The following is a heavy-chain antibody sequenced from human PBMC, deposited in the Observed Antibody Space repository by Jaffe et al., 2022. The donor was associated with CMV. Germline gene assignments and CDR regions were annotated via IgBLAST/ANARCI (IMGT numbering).Heavy chain of an antibody. CDR2: ISSGSTII. CDR1: GFSFNSQG. J-gene: IGHJ6*02. CDR3: AKRISIGRGVTPRFPNYYGLDV. V-gene: IGHV3-48*02. D-gene: IGHD3-10*01. Sequence: EVQLAESGGGLVQPGGSVRLSCAASGFSFNSQGMNWVRQVPGKGLEWLSYISSGSTIIHYADSVKGRFTISRDNAKSSLYLQMNSLRDEDTAVYYCAKRISIGRGVTPRFPNYYGLDVWGQGTTVTVSS.